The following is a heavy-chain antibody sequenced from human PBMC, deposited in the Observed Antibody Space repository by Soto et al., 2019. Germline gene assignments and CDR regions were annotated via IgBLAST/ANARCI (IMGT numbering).Heavy chain of an antibody. CDR1: GFTFSNYA. Sequence: EVQLSESGGGLVQPGGSLRLSCAASGFTFSNYAMSWVRQAPGKGLEWVSAISPSGGGTYYADSVKGRFTISRGNSKNTLSPQMHILRAGETAVYYRATGGVDPYGSMDVWGQGTTVTVSS. CDR2: ISPSGGGT. V-gene: IGHV3-23*01. D-gene: IGHD3-10*01. CDR3: ATGGVDPYGSMDV. J-gene: IGHJ6*02.